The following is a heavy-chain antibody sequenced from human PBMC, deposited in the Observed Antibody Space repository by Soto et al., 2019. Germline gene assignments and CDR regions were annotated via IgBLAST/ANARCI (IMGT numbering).Heavy chain of an antibody. CDR2: IYYSGST. Sequence: PSETLSLTCTVSGGSISSYYWSWIRQPPGKGLERIGYIYYSGSTNYNPSLKSRVTISVDTSKNQFSLKLSSVTAADTAVYYCARDDGRGYCSGGSCYFYWGQGTLVTVSS. D-gene: IGHD2-15*01. CDR1: GGSISSYY. J-gene: IGHJ4*02. V-gene: IGHV4-59*01. CDR3: ARDDGRGYCSGGSCYFY.